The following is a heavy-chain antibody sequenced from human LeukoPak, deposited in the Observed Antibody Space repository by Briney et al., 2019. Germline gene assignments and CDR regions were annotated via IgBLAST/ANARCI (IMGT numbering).Heavy chain of an antibody. CDR2: ISAYNGNT. J-gene: IGHJ3*02. V-gene: IGHV1-18*01. CDR1: GYTFTNYG. Sequence: ASVKVSCKTSGYTFTNYGISWVRQAPGLGLEWMGWISAYNGNTNYAQKVQGRVTMTTDTSTSTAYMELRSLRFDDTAVYYCARDQLVRLLQTSSTYFKHVFAIWGQGSMVTVSS. D-gene: IGHD6-13*01. CDR3: ARDQLVRLLQTSSTYFKHVFAI.